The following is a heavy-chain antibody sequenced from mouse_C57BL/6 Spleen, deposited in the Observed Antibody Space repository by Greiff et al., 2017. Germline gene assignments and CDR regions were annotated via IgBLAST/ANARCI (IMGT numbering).Heavy chain of an antibody. CDR3: ARGDLLLRRGAMDY. CDR1: GYTFTDYY. V-gene: IGHV1-26*01. CDR2: INPNNGGT. J-gene: IGHJ4*01. D-gene: IGHD1-1*01. Sequence: EVQLQQSGPELVKPGASVKISCKASGYTFTDYYMNWVKQSHGKSLEWIGDINPNNGGTSYNQKFKGKATLTVDKSSSTAYMELRSLTSEDSAVYYCARGDLLLRRGAMDYWGQGTSVTVSS.